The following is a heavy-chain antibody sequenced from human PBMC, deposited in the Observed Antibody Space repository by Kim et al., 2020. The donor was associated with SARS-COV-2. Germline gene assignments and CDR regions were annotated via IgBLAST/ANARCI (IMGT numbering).Heavy chain of an antibody. CDR1: GFTFSSYA. Sequence: GGSLRLSCAASGFTFSSYAMSWVRQAPGKGLEWVSAISGSGGSTYYADSVKGRFTISRDNSKNTLYLQMNSLRAEDTAVYYCARKGRYFDWLWDAFDIWGQGTMVTVSS. V-gene: IGHV3-23*01. CDR3: ARKGRYFDWLWDAFDI. CDR2: ISGSGGST. D-gene: IGHD3-9*01. J-gene: IGHJ3*02.